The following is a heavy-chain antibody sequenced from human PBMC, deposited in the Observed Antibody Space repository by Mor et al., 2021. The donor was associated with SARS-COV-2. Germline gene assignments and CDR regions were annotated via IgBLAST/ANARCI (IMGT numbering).Heavy chain of an antibody. CDR3: AKAAYYYDSSGYYGSYCDY. J-gene: IGHJ4*02. D-gene: IGHD3-22*01. V-gene: IGHV3-23*01. Sequence: RFTISRDNSKNTLYLQMNSLRAEDTAVYYCAKAAYYYDSSGYYGSYCDYWGQGTLVTVSS.